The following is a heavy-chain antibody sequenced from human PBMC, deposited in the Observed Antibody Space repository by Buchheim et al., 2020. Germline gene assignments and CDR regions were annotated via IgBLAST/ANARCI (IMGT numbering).Heavy chain of an antibody. CDR1: GYSFTSYW. J-gene: IGHJ5*02. CDR3: ARHITHYYDSSGYRNWFDP. V-gene: IGHV5-10-1*01. CDR2: IDPSDSST. D-gene: IGHD3-22*01. Sequence: EVQLVQSGAEVKKPGESLRISCKGSGYSFTSYWISWVRQMPGKGLEWMGRIDPSDSSTNYSPSFNGHVTISADKSISTPYPQWSSPKASDTAMYCCARHITHYYDSSGYRNWFDPWGQGTL.